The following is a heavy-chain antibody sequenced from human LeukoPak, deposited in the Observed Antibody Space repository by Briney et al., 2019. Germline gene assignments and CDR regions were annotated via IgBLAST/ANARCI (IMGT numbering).Heavy chain of an antibody. J-gene: IGHJ4*02. CDR2: VSAYNGNT. V-gene: IGHV1-18*01. Sequence: ASVTVSCKASGYTFTSYGISWVRQAPGQGLEWMGWVSAYNGNTNYAQKLQGRVTMTTDTSTSTAYMELRSLRSDDTAVYYCARDGAYSGSYPFDYWGQGALVTVSS. D-gene: IGHD1-26*01. CDR3: ARDGAYSGSYPFDY. CDR1: GYTFTSYG.